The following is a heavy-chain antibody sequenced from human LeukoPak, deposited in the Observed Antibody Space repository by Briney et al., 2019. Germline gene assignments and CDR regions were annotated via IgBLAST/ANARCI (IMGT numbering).Heavy chain of an antibody. D-gene: IGHD3-10*01. CDR2: IIPIFGTA. CDR1: GGTFSSYA. Sequence: SVKVSCXASGGTFSSYAISWVRQAPGQGLEWMGRIIPIFGTANYAQKFQGRVTITTDESTSTAYMELSSLRSEDTAVYYCARGKYYYGSGSYYRFDYWGQGTLVTVSS. J-gene: IGHJ4*02. CDR3: ARGKYYYGSGSYYRFDY. V-gene: IGHV1-69*05.